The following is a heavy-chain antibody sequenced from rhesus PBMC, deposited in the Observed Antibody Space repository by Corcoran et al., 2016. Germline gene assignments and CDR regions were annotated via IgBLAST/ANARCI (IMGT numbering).Heavy chain of an antibody. D-gene: IGHD2-15*01. CDR2: INRSVGST. V-gene: IGHV3S25*01. Sequence: EVQLVESGGGLAKPGGSLRLSCAASGFTFSSYWMNWVRQAPGKWLEWVSSINRSVGSTYYADPVKGRFTISRDNSKNTLSLQMNSLRAEDTAVYYCAKDLCSSTYCSSGAFDFWGQGLRVTVSS. CDR3: AKDLCSSTYCSSGAFDF. J-gene: IGHJ3*01. CDR1: GFTFSSYW.